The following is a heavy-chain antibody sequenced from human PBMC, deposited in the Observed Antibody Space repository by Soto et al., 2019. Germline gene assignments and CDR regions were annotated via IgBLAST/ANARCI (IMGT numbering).Heavy chain of an antibody. CDR1: GYTLASYD. Sequence: QVQLVQSGAEVMKPGASVKVSCKASGYTLASYDINWVRQATGQGLEWMGWMNPNSGNTGYAQKFQGRVIMTRNTSTNTAYLELSNLRSEDTAVYYCARPLVVESCTNGVCQVGYSFDPWGQGTIVTVSS. D-gene: IGHD2-8*01. V-gene: IGHV1-8*01. J-gene: IGHJ3*01. CDR3: ARPLVVESCTNGVCQVGYSFDP. CDR2: MNPNSGNT.